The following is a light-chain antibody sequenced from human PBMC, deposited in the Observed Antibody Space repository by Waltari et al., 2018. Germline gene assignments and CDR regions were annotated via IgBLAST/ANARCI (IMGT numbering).Light chain of an antibody. J-gene: IGLJ2*01. CDR3: SLSYSGAVV. Sequence: QAVVTQEPSLTVSPGGTVTLTCGSNTGTVTSGHYPYWFQQKPGQAPRTLIYDTNHKQSWTPARFSGSLLGGKGALTLSGAQPEDEAEYYCSLSYSGAVVFGGGTKLTVL. V-gene: IGLV7-46*01. CDR1: TGTVTSGHY. CDR2: DTN.